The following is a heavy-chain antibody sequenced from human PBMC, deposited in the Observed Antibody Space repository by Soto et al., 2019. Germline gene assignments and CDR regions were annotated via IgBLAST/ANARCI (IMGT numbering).Heavy chain of an antibody. Sequence: QVQLVQSGAEVKKAGSSVKVSCKASGGTFSSYSINWVRQAPGQGLEWMGEIIPIFGTANYAQKFQGRVTITADESTSTAYMELSSLRSEDTVVYYCARDGGRHSGGIDYWGQGTLVTVSS. CDR2: IIPIFGTA. CDR3: ARDGGRHSGGIDY. CDR1: GGTFSSYS. D-gene: IGHD1-26*01. V-gene: IGHV1-69*01. J-gene: IGHJ4*02.